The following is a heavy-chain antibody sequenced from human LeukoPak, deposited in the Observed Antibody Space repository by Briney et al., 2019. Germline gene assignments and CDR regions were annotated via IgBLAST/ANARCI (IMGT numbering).Heavy chain of an antibody. J-gene: IGHJ4*02. CDR1: GFSLSRNY. CDR3: ARDGGSGYCSSSNCYEGFEY. D-gene: IGHD2-2*01. CDR2: IYSGESA. Sequence: GGFLRLSCAVSGFSLSRNYMSWVRQAPGKGLEWVSTIYSGESAYYADSVKGRFTISRDNSKNALVLQMNSLTAADTAVYYCARDGGSGYCSSSNCYEGFEYWGQGTLVTVSS. V-gene: IGHV3-66*01.